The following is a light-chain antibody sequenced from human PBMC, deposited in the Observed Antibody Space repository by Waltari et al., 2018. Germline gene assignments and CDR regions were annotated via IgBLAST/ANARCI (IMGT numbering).Light chain of an antibody. CDR1: ISDIGAYNH. Sequence: QSALTQPASVSGSPGQSITISCTGTISDIGAYNHVSWYQQYPGQAPKLLIFGVSVRPPGVFYRFSGSKSGNTASLTISGLQAEDEADYYCSSFTTSSSWIFGGGTKLTVL. CDR2: GVS. V-gene: IGLV2-14*03. J-gene: IGLJ2*01. CDR3: SSFTTSSSWI.